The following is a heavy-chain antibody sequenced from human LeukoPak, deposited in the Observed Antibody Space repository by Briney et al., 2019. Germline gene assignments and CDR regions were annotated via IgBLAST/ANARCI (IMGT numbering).Heavy chain of an antibody. CDR2: INPNSGGT. CDR3: TSDTYYYDSTGLGHWFDP. J-gene: IGHJ5*02. V-gene: IGHV1-2*02. CDR1: GYTFTGYY. Sequence: ASVKVSCKASGYTFTGYYMHWARQAPGQGLEWMGWINPNSGGTNYAQKFQGRVTMTWDTSISTAYMELSSLRSDDTAVYYCTSDTYYYDSTGLGHWFDPWGQGTLVTVSS. D-gene: IGHD3-22*01.